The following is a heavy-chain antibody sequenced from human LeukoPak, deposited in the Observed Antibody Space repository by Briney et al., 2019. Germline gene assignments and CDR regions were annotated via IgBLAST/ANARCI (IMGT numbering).Heavy chain of an antibody. CDR3: ARDDYYDSSGLDY. D-gene: IGHD3-22*01. V-gene: IGHV3-53*01. CDR2: ISTGGST. CDR1: GLTVSRHY. J-gene: IGHJ4*02. Sequence: GGSLRLSCVASGLTVSRHYMTWVRQAPGKGLEWLSVISTGGSTNYADSVKGRFTVSRDNSKNILYLQMNSPRAEDTAVYYCARDDYYDSSGLDYWGQGTLVTVSS.